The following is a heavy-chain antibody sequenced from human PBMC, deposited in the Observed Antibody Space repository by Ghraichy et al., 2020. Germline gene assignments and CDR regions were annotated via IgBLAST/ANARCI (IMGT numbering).Heavy chain of an antibody. D-gene: IGHD5-24*01. Sequence: GSLRLSCTVSGGSISSSSYYWGWIRQPPGKGLEWIGSIYYSGSTYYNPSLKSRVTISVDTSKNQFSLKLSSVTAADTAVYYCARLMASYYYYYYGMDVWGQGTTVTVSS. CDR2: IYYSGST. V-gene: IGHV4-39*01. CDR1: GGSISSSSYY. CDR3: ARLMASYYYYYYGMDV. J-gene: IGHJ6*02.